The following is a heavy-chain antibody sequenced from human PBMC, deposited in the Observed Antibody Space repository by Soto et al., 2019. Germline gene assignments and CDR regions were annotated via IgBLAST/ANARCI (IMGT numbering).Heavy chain of an antibody. CDR3: ARRTSSGYYRYFDS. CDR2: TIPTFNTG. CDR1: GGTFSNSP. Sequence: QVQLVQSGAEVKKPGSSVKVSCKASGGTFSNSPISWVRQAPGQGREWMGGTIPTFNTGNYAQKFQGRLTITADKSTKTAYMELSSLRSEDTAVYYCARRTSSGYYRYFDSWGQGTLVTVSS. D-gene: IGHD3-22*01. V-gene: IGHV1-69*06. J-gene: IGHJ4*02.